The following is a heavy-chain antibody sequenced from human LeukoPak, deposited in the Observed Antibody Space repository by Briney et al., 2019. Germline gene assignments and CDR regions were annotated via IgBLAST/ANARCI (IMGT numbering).Heavy chain of an antibody. V-gene: IGHV3-30-3*01. J-gene: IGHJ4*02. CDR3: AREGSGIAVAGLFDY. CDR1: GFTFSRYA. D-gene: IGHD6-19*01. Sequence: PGGSLRLSCAASGFTFSRYAMHWVRQAPGKGLDWVAVISYDGSNKYYADSVKGRFTISRDNSKNTLYLQMNSLRAEDTAVYYCAREGSGIAVAGLFDYWGQGTLVTVSS. CDR2: ISYDGSNK.